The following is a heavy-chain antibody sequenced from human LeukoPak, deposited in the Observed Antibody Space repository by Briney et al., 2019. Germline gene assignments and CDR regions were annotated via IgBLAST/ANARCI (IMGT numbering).Heavy chain of an antibody. V-gene: IGHV3-7*01. CDR1: GFTFSNYW. D-gene: IGHD3-10*01. J-gene: IGHJ4*02. CDR2: IREDGSEK. Sequence: GGSLRLSCAASGFTFSNYWMSWVRQARGKGLEWVANIREDGSEKYYVDSVKGQFTIPRDNAKNSLFLQMDSLRAEDTAVYYCARDLAGHYYGSGSSFDYWGQGTLVTVSS. CDR3: ARDLAGHYYGSGSSFDY.